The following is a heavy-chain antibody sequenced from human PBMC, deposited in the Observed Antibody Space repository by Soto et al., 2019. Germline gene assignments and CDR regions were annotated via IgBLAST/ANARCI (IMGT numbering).Heavy chain of an antibody. CDR3: ASCLNSAGSCLRFLR. CDR1: GGSMSGYH. V-gene: IGHV4-59*01. CDR2: VFDSGST. D-gene: IGHD2-15*01. Sequence: QVQLQESGPGLVKPSETLSLTCTVSGGSMSGYHWTWIRQSPGKELEFIGSVFDSGSTKSNPSLRSRVGVSMDASKNQFSLTLSSVTATDTAVYYCASCLNSAGSCLRFLRWGQGTLVTVSS. J-gene: IGHJ1*01.